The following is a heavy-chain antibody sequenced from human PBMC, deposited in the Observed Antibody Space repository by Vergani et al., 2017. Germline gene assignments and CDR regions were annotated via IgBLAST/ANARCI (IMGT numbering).Heavy chain of an antibody. V-gene: IGHV4-34*01. Sequence: QVQLQQWGAGLLKPSETLSLTCAVYGGSFSGYYWRWIRQPPGKGLEWIGEINHSGSTNYNPSLKSRVTITVDTSKNQFSLKRSSVTAADTAVYYCARDYSFDDSSGYYYVFDYWGQGTLVTVSS. CDR2: INHSGST. CDR1: GGSFSGYY. CDR3: ARDYSFDDSSGYYYVFDY. J-gene: IGHJ4*02. D-gene: IGHD3-22*01.